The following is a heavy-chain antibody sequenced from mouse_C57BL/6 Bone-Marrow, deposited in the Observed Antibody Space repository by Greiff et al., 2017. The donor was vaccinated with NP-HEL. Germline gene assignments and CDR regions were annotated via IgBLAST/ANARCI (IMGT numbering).Heavy chain of an antibody. Sequence: EVMLVESGGDLVKPGGSLKLSCAASGFTFSSYGMSWVRQTPDKRLEWVATISSGGSYTYYPDSVKGRFTISRDNAKNTLYLQMSSLKSEDTAMYYCASHYGSSPFAYWGQGTLVTGSA. CDR1: GFTFSSYG. V-gene: IGHV5-6*01. J-gene: IGHJ3*01. CDR2: ISSGGSYT. D-gene: IGHD1-1*01. CDR3: ASHYGSSPFAY.